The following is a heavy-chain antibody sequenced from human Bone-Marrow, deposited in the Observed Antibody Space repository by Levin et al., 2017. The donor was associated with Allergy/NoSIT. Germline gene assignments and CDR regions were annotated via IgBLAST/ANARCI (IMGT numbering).Heavy chain of an antibody. CDR3: AAIRADEVAYDH. D-gene: IGHD3-10*01. Sequence: GGSLRLSCAASGFSFSGATMHWVRQASGKGLEWVGLILTKADNYATASAASVQGRFAISRDDSKNTVYLQMKSLKAEDTAVYYCAAIRADEVAYDHWGRGALVTVSS. CDR2: ILTKADNYAT. CDR1: GFSFSGAT. J-gene: IGHJ5*02. V-gene: IGHV3-73*01.